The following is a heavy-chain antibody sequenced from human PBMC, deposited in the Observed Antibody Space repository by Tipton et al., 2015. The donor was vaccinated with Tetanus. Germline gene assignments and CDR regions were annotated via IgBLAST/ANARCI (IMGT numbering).Heavy chain of an antibody. CDR3: ASLPQIWFGDLFDY. CDR1: GGSISSINW. J-gene: IGHJ4*02. D-gene: IGHD3-10*01. V-gene: IGHV4-4*02. Sequence: TLSLTCAVSGGSISSINWWSWVRQPPGKGLEWIGEVYHNGRTNYSPSLESRATISVDRSKNQLSLKLTSVTAADTAVYYCASLPQIWFGDLFDYWGQGVQVTVSS. CDR2: VYHNGRT.